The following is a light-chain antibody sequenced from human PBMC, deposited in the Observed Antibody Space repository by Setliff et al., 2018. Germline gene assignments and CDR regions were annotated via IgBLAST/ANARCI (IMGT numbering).Light chain of an antibody. CDR3: SSYAGNFLFV. Sequence: QSVLTQPRSVSGSPGQSVTTSCTGSSSDVGAYNYVSWYQQHPGKAPKLMIYDVTKRPSGVPDRFSGSKSANTASLTISGLQAEDEADYYCSSYAGNFLFVFGIGTKVTVL. CDR1: SSDVGAYNY. V-gene: IGLV2-11*01. CDR2: DVT. J-gene: IGLJ1*01.